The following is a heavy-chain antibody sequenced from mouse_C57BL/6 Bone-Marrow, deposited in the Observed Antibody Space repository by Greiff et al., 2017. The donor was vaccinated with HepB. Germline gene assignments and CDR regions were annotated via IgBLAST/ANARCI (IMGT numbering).Heavy chain of an antibody. CDR3: SRCYDYDTAWFAY. J-gene: IGHJ3*01. D-gene: IGHD2-4*01. V-gene: IGHV1-26*01. CDR1: GYTFTDYY. Sequence: VQLQQSGPELVKPGASVKISCKASGYTFTDYYMNWVKQSHGKSLEWIGDINPNNGGTSYNQKFKGKATLTVDKSSSTAYMELRSLTSEDSAVYYCSRCYDYDTAWFAYWGQGTLVTVSA. CDR2: INPNNGGT.